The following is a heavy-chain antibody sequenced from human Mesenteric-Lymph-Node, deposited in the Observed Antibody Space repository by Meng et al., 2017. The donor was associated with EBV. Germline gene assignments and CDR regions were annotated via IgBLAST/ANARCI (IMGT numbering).Heavy chain of an antibody. CDR3: AHSGICSPGACYSWYFDF. CDR2: IYWDDDK. V-gene: IGHV2-5*02. D-gene: IGHD2-15*01. J-gene: IGHJ4*02. CDR1: GFPLTPSGVG. Sequence: QITLKESGPTLVKPTQTLTLTFTFSGFPLTPSGVGVGWIRQPPGKALEWLALIYWDDDKRYSPSLNGRLTITKDTSKNQVVLTMTNMNPVDTATYYCAHSGICSPGACYSWYFDFWGQGTLVTVSS.